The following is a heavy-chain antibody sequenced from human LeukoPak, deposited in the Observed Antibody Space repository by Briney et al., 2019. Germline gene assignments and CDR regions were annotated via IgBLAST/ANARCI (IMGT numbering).Heavy chain of an antibody. J-gene: IGHJ4*02. CDR2: IYYSGST. CDR1: GGSISSGDYY. D-gene: IGHD2-15*01. Sequence: SETLSLTCTVSGGSISSGDYYWSWIRQPPGKGLEWIGYIYYSGSTYYNPSLKSRVTISVDTSKNQFSLKLSSVTAADTAVYYCASSVVVAAFDYWGQGTLVTVSS. CDR3: ASSVVVAAFDY. V-gene: IGHV4-30-4*01.